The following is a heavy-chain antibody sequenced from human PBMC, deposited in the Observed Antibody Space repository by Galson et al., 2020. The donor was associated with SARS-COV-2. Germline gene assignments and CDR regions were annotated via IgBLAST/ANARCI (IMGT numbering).Heavy chain of an antibody. V-gene: IGHV4-39*07. CDR2: IYYSGST. CDR1: GGSISSSSYY. J-gene: IGHJ6*02. CDR3: AGEMDTAMGYYYGMDV. D-gene: IGHD5-18*01. Sequence: SQTLSLTCTVSGGSISSSSYYWGWIRQPPGKGLEWIGSIYYSGSTYYNPSLKSRVTISVDTSKNQFSLKLSSVTAADTAVYYCAGEMDTAMGYYYGMDVWGQGTTVTVSS.